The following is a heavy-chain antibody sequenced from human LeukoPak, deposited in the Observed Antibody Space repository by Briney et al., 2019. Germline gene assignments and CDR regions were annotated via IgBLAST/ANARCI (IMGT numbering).Heavy chain of an antibody. CDR1: GGSISSDTYY. Sequence: PSETLSLTCTVSGGSISSDTYYWGWIRQTPGKGLEWIGTIYYTGSTYFNPSLKSRASISLDTSKNQFSLRLNSVTAADTAVYYCAREDGSGTYYRDYWGQGTPVTVSS. D-gene: IGHD3-10*01. CDR2: IYYTGST. CDR3: AREDGSGTYYRDY. J-gene: IGHJ4*02. V-gene: IGHV4-39*07.